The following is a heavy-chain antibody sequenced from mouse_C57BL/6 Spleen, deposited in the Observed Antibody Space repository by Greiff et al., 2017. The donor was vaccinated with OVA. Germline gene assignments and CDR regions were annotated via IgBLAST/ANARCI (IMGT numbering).Heavy chain of an antibody. D-gene: IGHD2-3*01. CDR1: GYTFTSYW. CDR3: AREGLLDLFDY. CDR2: IYPSDSET. Sequence: QVQLQQSGAELVRPGSSVKLSCKASGYTFTSYWMDWVKQRPGQGLEWIGNIYPSDSETHYNQKFKDKATLTVDKSSSTAYMQLSSLTSEDSAVYYCAREGLLDLFDYWGQGTTLTVSS. V-gene: IGHV1-61*01. J-gene: IGHJ2*01.